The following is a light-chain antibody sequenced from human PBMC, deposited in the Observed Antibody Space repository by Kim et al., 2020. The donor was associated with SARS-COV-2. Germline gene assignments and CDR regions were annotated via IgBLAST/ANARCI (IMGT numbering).Light chain of an antibody. Sequence: VTISCTGSSANIGAGYDVKWYQQLPGTAPKLLSYGNYNRPSGVPDRFSGSKSGTSASLAITGLQAEDEADYYCQSFDSSTSGYVVFGGGTQLTVL. CDR2: GNY. J-gene: IGLJ2*01. CDR1: SANIGAGYD. CDR3: QSFDSSTSGYVV. V-gene: IGLV1-40*01.